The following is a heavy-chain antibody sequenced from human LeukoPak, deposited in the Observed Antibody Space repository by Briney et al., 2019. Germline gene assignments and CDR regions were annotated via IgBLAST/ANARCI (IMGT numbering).Heavy chain of an antibody. CDR2: IYYSGST. J-gene: IGHJ5*02. Sequence: SETLSLTCTVSGGPISSSSYYWGWIRQPPGKGLEWIGSIYYSGSTYYNPSLKSRVTISVDTSKNQFSLKLSSVTAADTAVYYCARHSTYSSSWYPNWFDPWGQGTLVTVSS. V-gene: IGHV4-39*01. D-gene: IGHD6-13*01. CDR1: GGPISSSSYY. CDR3: ARHSTYSSSWYPNWFDP.